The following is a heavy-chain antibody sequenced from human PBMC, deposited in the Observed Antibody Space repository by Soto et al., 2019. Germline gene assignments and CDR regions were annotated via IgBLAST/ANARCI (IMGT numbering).Heavy chain of an antibody. J-gene: IGHJ4*02. V-gene: IGHV1-18*01. CDR1: GYTFTSYG. D-gene: IGHD5-18*01. CDR2: ISAYNGNT. Sequence: GASVKVSCKASGYTFTSYGISWVRQAPGQGLEWMGWISAYNGNTNYAQKLQGRVTMTTDTSTSTAYMELRSLRSDDTAVYYCARDTRGYSYGTLDYWGQGTLVTVSS. CDR3: ARDTRGYSYGTLDY.